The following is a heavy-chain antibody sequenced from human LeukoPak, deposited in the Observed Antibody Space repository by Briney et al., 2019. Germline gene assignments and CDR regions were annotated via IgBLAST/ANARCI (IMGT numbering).Heavy chain of an antibody. D-gene: IGHD3-16*01. CDR3: AKDRGNDYDWGSHRPGYYYGMDV. J-gene: IGHJ6*02. Sequence: GGSLRLSCAASGFTFEDYAMHWVRQAPGKGLEWVSLISGDGDKKFYADSVKGRFTIARDNSKNSLYLEVNSLRTDDTALYYCAKDRGNDYDWGSHRPGYYYGMDVWGQGTTVIVSS. V-gene: IGHV3-43*02. CDR2: ISGDGDKK. CDR1: GFTFEDYA.